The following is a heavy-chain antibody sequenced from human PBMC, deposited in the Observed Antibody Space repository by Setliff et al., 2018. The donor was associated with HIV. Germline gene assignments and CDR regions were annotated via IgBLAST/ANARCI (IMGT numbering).Heavy chain of an antibody. J-gene: IGHJ5*02. D-gene: IGHD2-2*01. CDR2: IYFSGST. Sequence: SETLSLTCTVSGGSISSSSYYWGWIRQPPGKGLEWIGHIYFSGSTYSNPSLKSRVTISVDTSKNHFSLKLSSVTAADTAVYYCARVPAALERWFDPWGQGLLVTVS. CDR3: ARVPAALERWFDP. CDR1: GGSISSSSYY. V-gene: IGHV4-39*07.